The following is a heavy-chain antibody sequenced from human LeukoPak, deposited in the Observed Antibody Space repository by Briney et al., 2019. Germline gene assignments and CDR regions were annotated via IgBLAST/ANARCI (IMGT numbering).Heavy chain of an antibody. Sequence: SETLSLTFPVSGGSISSHYWSWIRPPPGKGLAWIGYIYYSGSTNYNPSLKSRVTISVDTSKNQFSLKLSSVTAADTAVYYCASTMVRGVMPAFDIWGQGTMVTVSS. V-gene: IGHV4-59*08. J-gene: IGHJ3*02. D-gene: IGHD3-10*01. CDR2: IYYSGST. CDR3: ASTMVRGVMPAFDI. CDR1: GGSISSHY.